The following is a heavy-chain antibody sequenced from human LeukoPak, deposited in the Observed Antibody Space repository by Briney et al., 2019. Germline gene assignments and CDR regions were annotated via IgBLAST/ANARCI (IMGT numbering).Heavy chain of an antibody. D-gene: IGHD2-2*01. CDR2: INPSGGST. CDR1: GYTFTSYY. CDR3: ARGEYCSSTSCYSAPDY. J-gene: IGHJ4*02. Sequence: GASVKVSCKASGYTFTSYYMHWVRQAPGQGLEWMGIINPSGGSTSYAQKFQGRVTMTRDMSTSTVYMELSSLRSEDTAVYYCARGEYCSSTSCYSAPDYWGQGTLVTVSS. V-gene: IGHV1-46*01.